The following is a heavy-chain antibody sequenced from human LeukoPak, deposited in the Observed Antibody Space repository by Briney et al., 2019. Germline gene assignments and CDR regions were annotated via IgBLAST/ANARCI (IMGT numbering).Heavy chain of an antibody. J-gene: IGHJ3*01. CDR2: INTYTGRA. D-gene: IGHD4-23*01. CDR3: ARVNGTNSGTNGFDV. V-gene: IGHV1-18*01. Sequence: ASVKVSCKTSGIRFKVYDILWVRQAPGHGLDYVGWINTYTGRANYAQKFEGRVSMITDTSTSTAYVELTNLTSTDTAMYYCARVNGTNSGTNGFDVWGLGTMVTVAS. CDR1: GIRFKVYD.